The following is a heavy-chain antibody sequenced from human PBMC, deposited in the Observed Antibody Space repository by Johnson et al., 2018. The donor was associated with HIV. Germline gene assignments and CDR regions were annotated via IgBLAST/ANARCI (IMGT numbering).Heavy chain of an antibody. V-gene: IGHV3-74*02. J-gene: IGHJ3*02. CDR3: ARGRITMVQGVIFGAFDI. CDR1: GFTLSDHW. CDR2: IDSVGRGT. Sequence: VQLVESGGGSGQPGGSLRLSCAASGFTLSDHWMHWFRQVPGKGLAWVSRIDSVGRGTSYADSVKGRFTISRDNAKNTLSLQMNNLRAEDTAVYYCARGRITMVQGVIFGAFDIWGQGTMVTVSS. D-gene: IGHD3-10*01.